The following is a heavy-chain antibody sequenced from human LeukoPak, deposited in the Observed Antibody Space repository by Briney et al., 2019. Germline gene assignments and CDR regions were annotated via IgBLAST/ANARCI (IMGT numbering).Heavy chain of an antibody. CDR3: AKGGYNWNDGHFDY. Sequence: GGSLRLSCAASGFTFSSYGMHWVRQAPGKGLEWVAVISYDGSNKYYADSVKGRFTISRDNSKNTLYLQMSSLRAEDTAVYYCAKGGYNWNDGHFDYWGQGTLVTVSS. V-gene: IGHV3-30*18. J-gene: IGHJ4*02. D-gene: IGHD1-1*01. CDR2: ISYDGSNK. CDR1: GFTFSSYG.